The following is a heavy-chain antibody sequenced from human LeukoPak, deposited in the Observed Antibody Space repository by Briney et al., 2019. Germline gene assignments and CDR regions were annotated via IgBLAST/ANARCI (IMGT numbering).Heavy chain of an antibody. V-gene: IGHV1-69*13. CDR3: ARSDCSGGSCYSDY. Sequence: SVKVSCKASGGTFSSYAISWVRQAPGQGLEWMGGIIPIFGTANYAQKFQGRVTITADESTSTAYMELSSLRSEDTAVYYCARSDCSGGSCYSDYWGQGTLVTVSS. CDR2: IIPIFGTA. J-gene: IGHJ4*02. D-gene: IGHD2-15*01. CDR1: GGTFSSYA.